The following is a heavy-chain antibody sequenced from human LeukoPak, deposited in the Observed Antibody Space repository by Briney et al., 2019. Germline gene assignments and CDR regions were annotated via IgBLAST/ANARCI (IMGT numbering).Heavy chain of an antibody. J-gene: IGHJ6*02. V-gene: IGHV4-39*01. CDR2: IYYSGST. CDR1: GGSISSSSYY. Sequence: SETLSLTCTVPGGSISSSSYYWGWIRQPPGKGLEWIGSIYYSGSTYYNPSLKSRVTISVDTSKNQFSLKLSSVTAADTAVYYCAKRVPAASYYYYGMDVWGQGTTVTVSS. D-gene: IGHD2-2*01. CDR3: AKRVPAASYYYYGMDV.